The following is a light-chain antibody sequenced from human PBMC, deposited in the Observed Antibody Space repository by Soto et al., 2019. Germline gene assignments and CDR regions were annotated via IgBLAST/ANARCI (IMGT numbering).Light chain of an antibody. V-gene: IGLV2-11*01. Sequence: QSALTQPRSVSGSPGQSVTISCTGTSSDVGGYNYVSWYQQHPGKAPKLMIYDVSKRPSGVPDRFSGSKSGNTASLTISGLQAEDEADYSCCSYAGSYTYVFGTGTALTVL. CDR2: DVS. J-gene: IGLJ1*01. CDR1: SSDVGGYNY. CDR3: CSYAGSYTYV.